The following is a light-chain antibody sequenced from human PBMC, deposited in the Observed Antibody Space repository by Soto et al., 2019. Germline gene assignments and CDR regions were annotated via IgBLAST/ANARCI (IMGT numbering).Light chain of an antibody. V-gene: IGKV3-15*01. CDR1: QSVSTN. CDR2: GAS. CDR3: QHYNNWPPKT. J-gene: IGKJ1*01. Sequence: DIVMTQSPATLSVSAGERVTLSCRASQSVSTNLAWYQQTPGQAPRLLIFGASSRAAGVPARFSGSGSGTDFTLTIGGLQPEDFAVYYCQHYNNWPPKTFGQGTKVDIK.